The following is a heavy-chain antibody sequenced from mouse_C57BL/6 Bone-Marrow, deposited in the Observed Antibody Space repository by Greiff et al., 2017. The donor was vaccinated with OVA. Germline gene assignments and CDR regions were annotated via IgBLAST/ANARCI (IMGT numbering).Heavy chain of an antibody. CDR2: IYPGDGDT. CDR1: GYAFSSYW. CDR3: ASPRGYDYHYYAMDY. Sequence: VQLQESGAVLVKPGASVKISCKASGYAFSSYWMNWVKQRPGKGLEWIGQIYPGDGDTNYNGKFKGKATLTADKSSSTAYMQLSSLTSEDSAVYFCASPRGYDYHYYAMDYWGQGTSVTVSS. V-gene: IGHV1-80*01. J-gene: IGHJ4*01. D-gene: IGHD2-4*01.